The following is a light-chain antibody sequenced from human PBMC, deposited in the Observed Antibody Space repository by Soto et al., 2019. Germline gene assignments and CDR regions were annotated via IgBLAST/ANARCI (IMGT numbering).Light chain of an antibody. V-gene: IGKV3-20*01. CDR2: GAS. Sequence: EIVMTQSPATLSVSPGERATLSCRASQSVSSSYLAWYQQKPGQAPRLLIYGASSRATGIPDRFSGGGSGTDFTLTISRLEPEDFAVYYCQQFSSYTLTFGGGTKVDIK. CDR1: QSVSSSY. J-gene: IGKJ4*01. CDR3: QQFSSYTLT.